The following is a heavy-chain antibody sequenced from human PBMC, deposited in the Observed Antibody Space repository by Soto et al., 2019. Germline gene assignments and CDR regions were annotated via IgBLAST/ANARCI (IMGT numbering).Heavy chain of an antibody. V-gene: IGHV4-39*01. CDR1: GDSISRSSHY. CDR3: GRHVLVPAAIGGMDV. Sequence: PSETLSLNCTVCGDSISRSSHYWGRIRQPPGKGLEWSGSIYYSGSPYYTPSLKSRVTISVEASRNQFSLKLSSVTAADTAVYYCGRHVLVPAAIGGMDVWGQGTTVTVSS. CDR2: IYYSGSP. J-gene: IGHJ6*02. D-gene: IGHD2-2*02.